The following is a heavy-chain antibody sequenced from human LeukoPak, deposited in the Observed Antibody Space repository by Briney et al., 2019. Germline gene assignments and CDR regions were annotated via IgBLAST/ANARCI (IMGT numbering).Heavy chain of an antibody. D-gene: IGHD3-22*01. V-gene: IGHV4-38-2*02. CDR2: IYHSGST. CDR3: AGSSYYYDSSGTDY. J-gene: IGHJ4*02. CDR1: GYSISSGYY. Sequence: SETLSLACTVSGYSISSGYYWGWIRQPPGKGLEWIGSIYHSGSTYYNPSLKSRVTISVDTSKNQFSLKLSSVTAADTAVYYCAGSSYYYDSSGTDYWGQGTLVTVSS.